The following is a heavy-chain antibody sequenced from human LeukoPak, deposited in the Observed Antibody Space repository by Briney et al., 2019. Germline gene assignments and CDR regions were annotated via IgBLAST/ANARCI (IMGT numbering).Heavy chain of an antibody. Sequence: GGSLRLSCAASGFTFSSFEMNWVRQAPGKGLEWVSYISDSGSLIYYADSVKGRFTISRDNAKNSLYLQMNSLRAEDTAVYYCARWDYGGNSFLYWGQGTLVTVSS. D-gene: IGHD4-23*01. J-gene: IGHJ4*02. CDR3: ARWDYGGNSFLY. V-gene: IGHV3-48*03. CDR2: ISDSGSLI. CDR1: GFTFSSFE.